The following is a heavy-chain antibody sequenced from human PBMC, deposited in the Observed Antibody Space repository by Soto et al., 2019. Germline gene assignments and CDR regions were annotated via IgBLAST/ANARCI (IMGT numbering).Heavy chain of an antibody. D-gene: IGHD3-10*01. CDR2: IWSDGGNK. CDR1: GFIFSDYG. Sequence: GGSLRLSCAASGFIFSDYGMHWVRQAPGKGLEWVAIIWSDGGNKYYVDSVKGRFTISRDNSKNILYLQMNSLRAEDTAVYYCARDSLPREFNWFDPWGQGTLVTVSS. CDR3: ARDSLPREFNWFDP. V-gene: IGHV3-33*01. J-gene: IGHJ5*02.